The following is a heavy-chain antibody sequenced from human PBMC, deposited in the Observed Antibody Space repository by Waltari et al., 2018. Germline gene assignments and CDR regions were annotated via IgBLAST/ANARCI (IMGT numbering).Heavy chain of an antibody. CDR3: ARHGQLLGGYFDY. CDR1: GGTFSSYA. J-gene: IGHJ4*02. D-gene: IGHD2-2*01. Sequence: QVQLVQSGAEVKKPGSSVKVSCKASGGTFSSYATSWVRQAPGQGLEWMGVIIPIFGTANYAQKFQGRVTITADESTSTAYMELSSLRSEDTAVYYCARHGQLLGGYFDYWGQGTLVTVSS. CDR2: IIPIFGTA. V-gene: IGHV1-69*01.